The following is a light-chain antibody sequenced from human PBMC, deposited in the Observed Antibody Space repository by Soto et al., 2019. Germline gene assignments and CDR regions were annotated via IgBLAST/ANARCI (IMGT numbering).Light chain of an antibody. CDR2: DAS. CDR1: QSVSSD. CDR3: QQRTNWPLFT. J-gene: IGKJ3*01. V-gene: IGKV3-11*01. Sequence: EIVLTQSPATLSLSPGERATLSCRASQSVSSDLAWYQQKPGQAPRLLIYDASTRATGIPARFSGSGSGTDFTLTISSLEPEDFSVSYCQQRTNWPLFTFGPGTKVDIK.